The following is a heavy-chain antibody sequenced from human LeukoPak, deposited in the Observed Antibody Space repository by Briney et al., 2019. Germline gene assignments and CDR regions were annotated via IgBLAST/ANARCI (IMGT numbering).Heavy chain of an antibody. Sequence: GASVKVSCKVSGYTLTELSMHWVRQAPGKGLEWMGGFDPEDGETIYAQKFQGRVTMTEDTSTDTAYMELSSLRSEDTAVYYCATIPQWLVHNDGFDPWGQGTLVTVSS. V-gene: IGHV1-24*01. J-gene: IGHJ5*02. CDR2: FDPEDGET. CDR3: ATIPQWLVHNDGFDP. D-gene: IGHD6-19*01. CDR1: GYTLTELS.